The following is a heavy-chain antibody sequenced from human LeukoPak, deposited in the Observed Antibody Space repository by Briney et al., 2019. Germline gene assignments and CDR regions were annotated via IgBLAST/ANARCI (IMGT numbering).Heavy chain of an antibody. CDR3: ARGDYDFWSGSDYNWFDP. J-gene: IGHJ5*02. V-gene: IGHV3-11*04. CDR1: GFTFSDYY. D-gene: IGHD3-3*01. CDR2: ISSSGSTI. Sequence: GGSLRLSCAASGFTFSDYYMNWIRQAPGKGLEWVSYISSSGSTIYYADSVKGRFTISRDNARNSLYLQMNSLRAEDTAVYYCARGDYDFWSGSDYNWFDPWGQGTLVTVSS.